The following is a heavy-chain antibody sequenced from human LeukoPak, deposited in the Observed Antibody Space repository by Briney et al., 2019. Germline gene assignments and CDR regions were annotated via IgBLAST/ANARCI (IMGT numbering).Heavy chain of an antibody. V-gene: IGHV1-2*02. Sequence: GASVKVSCTASGYTFTGYFMNWVRQAPGQGLEWMGWINPNSGDTTYEQKFQGRVTMTRDTSTSTAYMELSRLRSDDTAVYYCARAQYYYPHHYYVYWGQGTLVTVSS. CDR3: ARAQYYYPHHYYVY. J-gene: IGHJ4*02. CDR2: INPNSGDT. CDR1: GYTFTGYF. D-gene: IGHD3-10*01.